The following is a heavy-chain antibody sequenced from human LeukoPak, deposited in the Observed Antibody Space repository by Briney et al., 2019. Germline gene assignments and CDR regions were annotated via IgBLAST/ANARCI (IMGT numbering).Heavy chain of an antibody. CDR2: ISSSSYI. CDR1: GFTFSSYS. J-gene: IGHJ4*02. Sequence: GGSLRLSCAASGFTFSSYSMNWVRQAPGKGLEWVSSISSSSYIYYADSVKGRFTISRDNAKNSLYLQMNSLRAEDTAVYYCARNQGPITIFGVVIPLFDYWGQGTLVTVSS. D-gene: IGHD3-3*01. CDR3: ARNQGPITIFGVVIPLFDY. V-gene: IGHV3-21*01.